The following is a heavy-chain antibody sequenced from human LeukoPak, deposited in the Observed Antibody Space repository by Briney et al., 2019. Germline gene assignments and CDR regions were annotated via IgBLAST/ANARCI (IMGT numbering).Heavy chain of an antibody. D-gene: IGHD3-22*01. CDR1: GFTFGDYA. V-gene: IGHV3-49*04. Sequence: GGSLRLSCTASGFTFGDYAMSWVRQAPGKGLEWVGFIRSKAYGGTTEYAASVKGRFTISRDDSKSIAYPQVNSLKTEDTAVYYCTRERYYDTSGSNWFDPWGQGTLVTVSS. CDR2: IRSKAYGGTT. CDR3: TRERYYDTSGSNWFDP. J-gene: IGHJ5*02.